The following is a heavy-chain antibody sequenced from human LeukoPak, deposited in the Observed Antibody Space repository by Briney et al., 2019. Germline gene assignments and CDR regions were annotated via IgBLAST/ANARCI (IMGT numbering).Heavy chain of an antibody. Sequence: GGSLRLSCAASGFTFSSYSMNWVRQAPGKGLEWVSSISRGSASIYYADSLKGRVTISRDNAKNSLSLQMHSLRVEDTAVYYCARAPPYCGGDCSDWYFDLWGRGTLVTVSS. CDR3: ARAPPYCGGDCSDWYFDL. CDR2: ISRGSASI. J-gene: IGHJ2*01. D-gene: IGHD2-21*02. V-gene: IGHV3-21*01. CDR1: GFTFSSYS.